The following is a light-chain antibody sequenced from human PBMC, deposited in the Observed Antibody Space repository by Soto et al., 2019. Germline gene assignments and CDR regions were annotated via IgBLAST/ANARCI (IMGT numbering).Light chain of an antibody. J-gene: IGLJ2*01. CDR1: ASNLGTAYD. CDR2: GDT. CDR3: QPYDTGLSGLV. V-gene: IGLV1-40*01. Sequence: QTVLTQPPSVCGAPGQRVTISCAGSASNLGTAYDVHWYQQLPGAAPKLLIYGDTNRPSGVPDRFSGSRSGTSASLAITGLQPEDEADYYCQPYDTGLSGLVFGGGTKLTVL.